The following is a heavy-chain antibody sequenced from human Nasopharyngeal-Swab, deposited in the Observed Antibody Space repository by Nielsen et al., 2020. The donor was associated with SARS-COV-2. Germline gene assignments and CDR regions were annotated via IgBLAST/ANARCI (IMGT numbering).Heavy chain of an antibody. CDR2: NYWYGDK. V-gene: IGHV2-5*01. Sequence: SGPTLVNPTQTLTLTCTFSGFSLSTRGVGVGWIRQPPGKALEWLAANYWYGDKPLQSRLTITKDVSKNQVVLTMSNMDPVDTATYYCAHTREKWRVAFDYWGQGTLVTVSS. CDR3: AHTREKWRVAFDY. J-gene: IGHJ4*02. D-gene: IGHD6-19*01. CDR1: GFSLSTRGVG.